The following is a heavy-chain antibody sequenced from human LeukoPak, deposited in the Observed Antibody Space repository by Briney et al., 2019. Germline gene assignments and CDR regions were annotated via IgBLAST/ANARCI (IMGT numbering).Heavy chain of an antibody. V-gene: IGHV1-69*13. CDR3: GGSGNYYYYYMDV. J-gene: IGHJ6*03. Sequence: SVKVSCKASGGTFRTFAISWVRQAPGQRLEWVGGIMLIFGVPDPAQKFQGRVTITPDEFTTTAHMELRSLVFLDTAVYYCGGSGNYYYYYMDVWGKGTTVTISS. CDR1: GGTFRTFA. D-gene: IGHD1-26*01. CDR2: IMLIFGVP.